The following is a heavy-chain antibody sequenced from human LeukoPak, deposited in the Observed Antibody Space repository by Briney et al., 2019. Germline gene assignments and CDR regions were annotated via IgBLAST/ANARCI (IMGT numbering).Heavy chain of an antibody. CDR1: GFTFSNAW. Sequence: KSGGSLRLSCAASGFTFSNAWMSWVRQAPGKGLEWVGRIKSKTDGGTTDYAAPVKGRFTISRDDSKNTLYLQMNSLKTEDTAVYYCARARTVTYYGMDVWGKGTTVTVSS. V-gene: IGHV3-15*01. D-gene: IGHD4-17*01. J-gene: IGHJ6*04. CDR3: ARARTVTYYGMDV. CDR2: IKSKTDGGTT.